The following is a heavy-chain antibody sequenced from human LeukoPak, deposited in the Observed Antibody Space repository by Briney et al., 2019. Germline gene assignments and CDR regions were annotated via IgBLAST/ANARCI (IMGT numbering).Heavy chain of an antibody. D-gene: IGHD2-8*01. CDR2: IWYDGSNE. J-gene: IGHJ4*02. Sequence: GGSLRLSCAAPGFTFTSYGMHWVRQAPGKGLEWVAVIWYDGSNEYYADSVKGRFTISRDNAKNTLYLQMNSLRAEDTALYYCAKGMSMLPDYWGQGTLVTVSS. CDR3: AKGMSMLPDY. CDR1: GFTFTSYG. V-gene: IGHV3-33*06.